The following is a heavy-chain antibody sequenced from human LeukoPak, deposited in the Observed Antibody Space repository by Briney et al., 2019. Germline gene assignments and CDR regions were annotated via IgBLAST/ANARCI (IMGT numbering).Heavy chain of an antibody. CDR2: IYHSGNP. J-gene: IGHJ6*02. V-gene: IGHV4-31*03. Sequence: PSETLSLTCTVSSGSISSGAYYSSWIRQHPGKGLEWIGYIYHSGNPYYSPSLKSRVAISVDTSKNQSSLKLSSVTAADTAVYYCARDRGDGMDVWGQGTTVTVSS. CDR1: SGSISSGAYY. CDR3: ARDRGDGMDV.